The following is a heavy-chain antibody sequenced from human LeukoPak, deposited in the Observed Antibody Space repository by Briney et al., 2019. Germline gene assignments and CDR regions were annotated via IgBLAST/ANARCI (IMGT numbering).Heavy chain of an antibody. D-gene: IGHD1-26*01. CDR1: GFTFSSYA. J-gene: IGHJ3*02. V-gene: IGHV3-23*01. CDR2: ISGSGSST. CDR3: ATVIPRYSGSSVGAFDI. Sequence: GGSLRLSCAASGFTFSSYAMSWVRQAPGKGLEWVSGISGSGSSTYYADSVRGRFTISRDNSKNTLYLEMNSLRAEDTAVYYRATVIPRYSGSSVGAFDIWGQGTMVIVSS.